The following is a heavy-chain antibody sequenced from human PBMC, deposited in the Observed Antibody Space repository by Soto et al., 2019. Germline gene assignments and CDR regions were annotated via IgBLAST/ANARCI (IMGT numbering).Heavy chain of an antibody. J-gene: IGHJ4*02. CDR2: INSDGSST. D-gene: IGHD4-4*01. V-gene: IGHV3-74*01. CDR3: AIANGGNSPPHY. CDR1: GFTFSSYW. Sequence: EVQLVESGGGLVQPGGSLRLSCAASGFTFSSYWMHWVRQAPGKGLVWVSRINSDGSSTTYADSVKGRFTISRDNAKTTRYLQMNSLRAEDTAVYYSAIANGGNSPPHYWGQGTLVTVSS.